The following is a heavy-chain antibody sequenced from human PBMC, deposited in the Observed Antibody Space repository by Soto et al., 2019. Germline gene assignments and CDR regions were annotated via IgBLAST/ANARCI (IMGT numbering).Heavy chain of an antibody. CDR3: ARGGDYDFWSGYYRD. D-gene: IGHD3-3*01. J-gene: IGHJ4*02. CDR2: IIPIFGTA. Sequence: SVKVSCKASGGTFSSYAISWVRQAPGQGLEWMGGIIPIFGTANYAQKFQGRVTITADESTSTAYMELSSLRSEDTAVYYCARGGDYDFWSGYYRDWGQGTLVTVSS. V-gene: IGHV1-69*13. CDR1: GGTFSSYA.